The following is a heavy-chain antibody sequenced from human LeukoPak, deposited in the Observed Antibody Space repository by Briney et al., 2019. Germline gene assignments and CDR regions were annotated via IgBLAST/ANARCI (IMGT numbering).Heavy chain of an antibody. D-gene: IGHD6-13*01. CDR2: IYYTGST. J-gene: IGHJ5*02. V-gene: IGHV4-31*03. CDR3: ARETYSSSFFDP. CDR1: GDSISNGAYY. Sequence: PSETLSLTCTVSGDSISNGAYYWTWIRQLPGKGLEWIGYIYYTGSTYYNPSLKSRVTISVDTSKNQFSLNLSSVTAADTAVYSRARETYSSSFFDPWGQGTLVTVSS.